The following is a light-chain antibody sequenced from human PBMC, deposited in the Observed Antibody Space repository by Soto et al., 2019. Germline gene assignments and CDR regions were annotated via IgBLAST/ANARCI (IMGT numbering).Light chain of an antibody. CDR2: RNN. V-gene: IGLV1-47*01. CDR3: TTWDDSLSGPV. Sequence: QSVLTQPPSASGTPGQRVTISCSGSSSNIGTNYICWYQHLPGTAPKLLIYRNNQRPSGVPDRFSGSKSGTSASLAISGLRSEDEADYYCTTWDDSLSGPVFGGGTKVTV. CDR1: SSNIGTNY. J-gene: IGLJ3*02.